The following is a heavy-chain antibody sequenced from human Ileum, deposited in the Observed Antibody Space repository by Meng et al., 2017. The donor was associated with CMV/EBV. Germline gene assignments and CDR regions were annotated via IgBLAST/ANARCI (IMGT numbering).Heavy chain of an antibody. Sequence: LSCFASRLIFSAHSMHWVRQAPGKGLVWVSDLNPDGSITHYADSVKGRFTISRDNGKNTLYLEMNSLRDEDTAVHFCTRSQARGFDLWGRGTLVTVSS. CDR1: RLIFSAHS. J-gene: IGHJ2*01. V-gene: IGHV3-74*01. D-gene: IGHD5-12*01. CDR2: LNPDGSIT. CDR3: TRSQARGFDL.